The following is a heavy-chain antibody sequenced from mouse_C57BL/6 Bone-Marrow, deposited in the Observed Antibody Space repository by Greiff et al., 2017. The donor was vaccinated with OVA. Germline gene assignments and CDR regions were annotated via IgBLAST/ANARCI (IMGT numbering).Heavy chain of an antibody. CDR1: GFSLTSYG. D-gene: IGHD1-1*01. CDR2: IWSGGST. J-gene: IGHJ4*01. V-gene: IGHV2-2*01. Sequence: VQLVESGPGLVQPSQSLSITCTVSGFSLTSYGVHWVRQSPGKGLEWLGVIWSGGSTDYTASFISILSISKDTSKGQVFFKMNSLQADDTAVYYCAREGDGSSYYAMDYWGQGTSVTVSS. CDR3: AREGDGSSYYAMDY.